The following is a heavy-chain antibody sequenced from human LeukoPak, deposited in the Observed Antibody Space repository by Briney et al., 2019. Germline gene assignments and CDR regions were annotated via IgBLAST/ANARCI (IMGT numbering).Heavy chain of an antibody. CDR3: TKEIRNGWYGLWDY. CDR1: GFTFSSYA. V-gene: IGHV3-23*01. J-gene: IGHJ4*02. CDR2: ISESSGNT. Sequence: PGGSLRLSCAASGFTFSSYAMSWVRQAPGKGQEWVSAISESSGNTYYADSVKGRFTISRDNSRNTLYLQMNTLRAEDTAVYYCTKEIRNGWYGLWDYWGQGTLVTVSS. D-gene: IGHD6-19*01.